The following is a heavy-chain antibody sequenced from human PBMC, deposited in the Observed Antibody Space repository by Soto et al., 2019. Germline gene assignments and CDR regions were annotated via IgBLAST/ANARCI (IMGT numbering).Heavy chain of an antibody. D-gene: IGHD3-10*01. CDR1: GFTFSSYG. CDR3: AKLNSFTEGSGSYGGNVEC. CDR2: ISYDGSNK. J-gene: IGHJ4*02. V-gene: IGHV3-30*18. Sequence: QVQLVESGGGVVQPGRSLRLSCAASGFTFSSYGMHWVRQAPGKGLEWVAVISYDGSNKYYADSVKGRFTISRDNSKNELYMQMHSLRAEETAVYYCAKLNSFTEGSGSYGGNVECWGQGTLVTVCS.